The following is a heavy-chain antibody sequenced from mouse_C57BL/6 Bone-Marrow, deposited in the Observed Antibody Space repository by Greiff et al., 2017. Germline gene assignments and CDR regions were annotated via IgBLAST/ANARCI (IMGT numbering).Heavy chain of an antibody. CDR2: ISGGSSTI. CDR1: GFTFSDYG. J-gene: IGHJ4*01. CDR3: ARAYSMDY. V-gene: IGHV5-17*01. Sequence: EVQGVESGGGLVKPGGSLKLSCAASGFTFSDYGMHWVRQAPEKGLEWVAYISGGSSTIYYADKVKGRFTISRDNAKNTLFLQMTSRRSEDTAMYYCARAYSMDYWGQGTSVTVAS.